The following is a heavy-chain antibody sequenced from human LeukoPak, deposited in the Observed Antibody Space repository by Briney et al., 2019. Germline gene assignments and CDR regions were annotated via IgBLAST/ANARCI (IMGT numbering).Heavy chain of an antibody. CDR3: ARDRSIEYYYGSGVLLY. Sequence: SETLSLTCTVSGGSISSGSYYWSWIRQPAGTGLEWIGRIYTYESPNYNPSLKSRVTISVDTSKNQFSLKLTSVTAADTAVYYCARDRSIEYYYGSGVLLYWGQGTLVTVSS. D-gene: IGHD3-10*01. CDR2: IYTYESP. J-gene: IGHJ4*02. V-gene: IGHV4-61*02. CDR1: GGSISSGSYY.